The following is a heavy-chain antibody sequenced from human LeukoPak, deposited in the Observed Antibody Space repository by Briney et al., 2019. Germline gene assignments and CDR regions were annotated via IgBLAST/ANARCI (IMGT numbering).Heavy chain of an antibody. V-gene: IGHV3-30*18. CDR2: ISYDGSNK. J-gene: IGHJ4*02. Sequence: PGGSLRLSCAASGFTFSSYGMHWVRQAPGKGLEWVAVISYDGSNKYYADSVKGRFTISRDNSKNTLYLQMNSLRAEDTAVYYCAKVDGLWSSPLGYWGQGTLVTVSS. D-gene: IGHD5-18*01. CDR1: GFTFSSYG. CDR3: AKVDGLWSSPLGY.